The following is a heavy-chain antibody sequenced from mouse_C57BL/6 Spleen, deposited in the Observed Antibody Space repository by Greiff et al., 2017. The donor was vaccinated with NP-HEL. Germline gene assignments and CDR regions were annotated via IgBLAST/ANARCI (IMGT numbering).Heavy chain of an antibody. CDR3: ARWGSPFAY. CDR2: IYPGDGDT. D-gene: IGHD6-2*01. V-gene: IGHV1-82*01. J-gene: IGHJ3*01. Sequence: VKLMESGPELVKPGASVKISCKASGYAFSSSWMNWVKQRPGKGLEWIGRIYPGDGDTNYNGKFKGKATLTADKSSSTAYMQLSSLTSEDSAVYFCARWGSPFAYWGQGTLVTVSA. CDR1: GYAFSSSW.